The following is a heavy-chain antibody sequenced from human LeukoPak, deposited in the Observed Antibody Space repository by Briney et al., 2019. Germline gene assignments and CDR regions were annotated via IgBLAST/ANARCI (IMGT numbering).Heavy chain of an antibody. CDR3: ARYSSSWYGREYYYYYYMDV. J-gene: IGHJ6*03. Sequence: SETLSLTCTVSGGSLSSYYWSWIRQPAGKGLEWIGRIYTSGSTNYNPSLKSRVNISVDTSKNQSSLKLSSVTAADTAVYYCARYSSSWYGREYYYYYYMDVWGKGTTVTVSS. D-gene: IGHD6-13*01. CDR1: GGSLSSYY. CDR2: IYTSGST. V-gene: IGHV4-4*07.